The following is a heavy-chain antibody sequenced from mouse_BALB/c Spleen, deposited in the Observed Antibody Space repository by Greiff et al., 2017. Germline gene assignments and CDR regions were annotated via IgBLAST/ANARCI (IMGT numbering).Heavy chain of an antibody. J-gene: IGHJ3*01. Sequence: VQLQQPGAELVRPGASVKLSCKASGYTFTSYWINWVKQRPGQGLEWIGNIYPSDSYTNYNQKFKDKATLTVDKSSSTAYMQLSSPTSEDSAVYYCTANWDRFAYWGQGTLVTVSA. D-gene: IGHD4-1*01. CDR1: GYTFTSYW. CDR3: TANWDRFAY. V-gene: IGHV1-69*02. CDR2: IYPSDSYT.